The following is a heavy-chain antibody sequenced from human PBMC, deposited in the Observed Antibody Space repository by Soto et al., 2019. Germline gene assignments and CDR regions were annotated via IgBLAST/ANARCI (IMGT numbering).Heavy chain of an antibody. CDR1: GSAFRTHG. CDR2: IWGDGSKK. J-gene: IGHJ4*02. D-gene: IGHD2-15*01. CDR3: ARGAVVAGDFDY. Sequence: GGSLRLSCAASGSAFRTHGMHWVRQAPGKGLEWVAVIWGDGSKKYYADSVKGRFTISKDNSKNTLFLQMNTLRAEDTAAYYCARGAVVAGDFDYWGQGTLVTVSS. V-gene: IGHV3-33*01.